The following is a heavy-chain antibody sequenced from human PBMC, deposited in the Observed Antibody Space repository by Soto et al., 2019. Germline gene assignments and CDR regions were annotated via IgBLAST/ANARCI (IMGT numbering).Heavy chain of an antibody. V-gene: IGHV1-58*01. CDR3: AAVSTMHYYYYGMDV. Sequence: GASVKVSCKASGFTFTSSAVQWVRQARGQRLEWIGWIVVGSGNTNYAQKFQERVTITRDMSTSTAYMELSSLRSEDTAVYYCAAVSTMHYYYYGMDVWGQGTTVTVSS. J-gene: IGHJ6*02. CDR1: GFTFTSSA. CDR2: IVVGSGNT. D-gene: IGHD2-2*01.